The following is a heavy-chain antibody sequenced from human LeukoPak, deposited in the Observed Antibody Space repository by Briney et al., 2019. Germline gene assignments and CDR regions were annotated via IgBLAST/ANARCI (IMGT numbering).Heavy chain of an antibody. D-gene: IGHD3-10*02. CDR1: GLTFRNYG. Sequence: GGTLRLSCAVSGLTFRNYGMTWVRQAGGRGGGWGTDISGSGGSTYYGGYGKGRIIIARDNYKNRLYMQKSSMRAEDPAFYYFAELGITMIGSVSGEGTPVTLSP. CDR2: ISGSGGST. CDR3: AELGITMIGSV. J-gene: IGHJ6*04. V-gene: IGHV3-23*01.